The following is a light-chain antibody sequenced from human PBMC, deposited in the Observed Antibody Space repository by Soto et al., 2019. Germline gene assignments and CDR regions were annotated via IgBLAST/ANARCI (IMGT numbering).Light chain of an antibody. Sequence: EIVLTQSPATISLSPGQRSTLSCRASQSVSSYLAWYQKKHGQAPRLLIYDASNRATGLPARLSASGYGTEFTLTISSLQSGDFAFYYCQQYNNSTLTFGGGTQVDIK. CDR3: QQYNNSTLT. CDR2: DAS. CDR1: QSVSSY. J-gene: IGKJ4*01. V-gene: IGKV3-15*01.